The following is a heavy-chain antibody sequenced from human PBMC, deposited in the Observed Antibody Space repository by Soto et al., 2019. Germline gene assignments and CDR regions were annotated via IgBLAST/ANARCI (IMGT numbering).Heavy chain of an antibody. V-gene: IGHV3-30*18. D-gene: IGHD6-25*01. J-gene: IGHJ6*02. CDR1: GFTFSSYG. Sequence: QVQLVESGGGVVQPGRSLRLSCAASGFTFSSYGMHWVRQAPGKGLEWVAVISYDGSNKYYADSVKGRFTISRDNSKNTLYLQMNSLRAEDTAVYYCAKDRRPNYYYGMDVWGQGTTVTV. CDR2: ISYDGSNK. CDR3: AKDRRPNYYYGMDV.